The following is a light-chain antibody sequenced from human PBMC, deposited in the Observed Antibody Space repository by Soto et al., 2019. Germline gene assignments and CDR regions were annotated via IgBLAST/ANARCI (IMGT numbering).Light chain of an antibody. V-gene: IGLV1-47*02. CDR1: SANIGNNF. CDR2: STD. J-gene: IGLJ1*01. CDR3: VAWDDSLSGLV. Sequence: QSVLTQHPSASGTPGQRVIISCSGTSANIGNNFVCWYQHLPGMAPKLLIYSTDQRPSGVPDRFSGSKSGTSASLAISGLRSEDEADYYCVAWDDSLSGLVFGTGTKVTVL.